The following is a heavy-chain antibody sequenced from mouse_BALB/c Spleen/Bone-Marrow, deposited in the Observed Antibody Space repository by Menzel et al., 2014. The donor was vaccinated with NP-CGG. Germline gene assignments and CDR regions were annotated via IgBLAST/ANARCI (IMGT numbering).Heavy chain of an antibody. Sequence: VQLQQSGTVLTRPGASVKVSCKASGYSFTSYWMHWVKQRPGQGLEWIGAINPGNSDTTYNQKFKGKAKLTAVTSASTAYMELSSLTNEDSAVYYCTRNWDWYFDVWGAGTTVTVSS. J-gene: IGHJ1*01. V-gene: IGHV1-5*01. D-gene: IGHD4-1*01. CDR3: TRNWDWYFDV. CDR1: GYSFTSYW. CDR2: INPGNSDT.